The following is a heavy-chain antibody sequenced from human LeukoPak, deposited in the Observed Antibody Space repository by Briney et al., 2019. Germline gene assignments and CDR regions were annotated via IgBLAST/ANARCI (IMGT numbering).Heavy chain of an antibody. CDR1: GFTVSSYG. CDR2: IWYDGSNK. V-gene: IGHV3-33*06. Sequence: GGSLRLSCAASGFTVSSYGMHWVRQAPGKGLEWVAVIWYDGSNKYYADSVKGRFTISRDNSKNTLYLQMNSLRAEDTAVYYCAKVFSDCSGGSCYWSEFDYWGQGTLVTVSS. CDR3: AKVFSDCSGGSCYWSEFDY. D-gene: IGHD2-15*01. J-gene: IGHJ4*02.